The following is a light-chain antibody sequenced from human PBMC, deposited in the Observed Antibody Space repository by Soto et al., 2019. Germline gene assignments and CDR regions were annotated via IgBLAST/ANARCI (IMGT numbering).Light chain of an antibody. J-gene: IGKJ2*01. CDR2: ATS. CDR1: QFISTY. V-gene: IGKV1-39*01. CDR3: QQSYRLPPT. Sequence: DIPMTQSPSSLSASVGDRVTIPCRSSQFISTYLSWYQQKPGKAPKLLIYATSSLQSGVLSRFSGSGSGTDFTLTISSLQPEDFATYYCQQSYRLPPTFGQGTKLEIK.